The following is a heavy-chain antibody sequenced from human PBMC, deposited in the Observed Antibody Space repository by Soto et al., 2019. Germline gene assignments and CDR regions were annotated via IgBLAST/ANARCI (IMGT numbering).Heavy chain of an antibody. CDR3: ARDLWGYCGTDCYPLDV. CDR1: GGSISRYY. CDR2: MYNTGST. D-gene: IGHD2-21*02. J-gene: IGHJ6*02. Sequence: ASETLSLTCTVSGGSISRYYWSWIRQPPGKGLEWIGYMYNTGSTVYNPPFKSRVTISVDTSKNQFSLKLNSVTAADTAVYYCARDLWGYCGTDCYPLDVWGQGTTVTSP. V-gene: IGHV4-59*01.